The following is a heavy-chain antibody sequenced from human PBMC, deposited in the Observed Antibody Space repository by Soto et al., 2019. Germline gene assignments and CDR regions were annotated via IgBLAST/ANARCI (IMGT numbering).Heavy chain of an antibody. CDR3: ASSRGWGTYYYYYYGMDV. D-gene: IGHD6-19*01. J-gene: IGHJ6*02. V-gene: IGHV4-34*01. CDR2: INHSGST. Sequence: LSLTCAVYGGSFSGYYWSWIRQPPGKGLEWIGEINHSGSTNYNPSLKSRVTISVDTSKNQFSLKLSSVTAADTAVYYCASSRGWGTYYYYYYGMDVWGQGTTVTVSS. CDR1: GGSFSGYY.